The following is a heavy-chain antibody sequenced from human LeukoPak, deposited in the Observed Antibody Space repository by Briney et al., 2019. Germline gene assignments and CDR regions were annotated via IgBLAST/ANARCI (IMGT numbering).Heavy chain of an antibody. CDR2: INPSGGST. J-gene: IGHJ6*02. CDR3: ARVGATLPYYYYGMDV. Sequence: ASVKVSCKASGYTFTSYYMHWVRQAPGQGLEWMGIINPSGGSTSYAQKFQGWVTMTRDTSISTAYMELSRLRSDDTAVYYCARVGATLPYYYYGMDVWGQGTTVTVSS. D-gene: IGHD3-10*01. V-gene: IGHV1-46*01. CDR1: GYTFTSYY.